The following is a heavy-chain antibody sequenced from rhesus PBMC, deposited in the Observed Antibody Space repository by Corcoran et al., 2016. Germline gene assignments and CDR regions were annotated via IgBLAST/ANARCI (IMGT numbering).Heavy chain of an antibody. CDR3: ARRIAVGLYGLDS. V-gene: IGHV3-103*01. CDR2: INSGGSHI. D-gene: IGHD6-13*01. CDR1: GFIFSSFA. J-gene: IGHJ6*01. Sequence: EVQLVESGGGLVQPGGSLRLSCAASGFIFSSFAIYWVSQAPGKGLEWISAINSGGSHIYYADSVKGRFTISRDNSKNTLSLQMNSLRAEDTAVYYCARRIAVGLYGLDSWGQGVVVTVSS.